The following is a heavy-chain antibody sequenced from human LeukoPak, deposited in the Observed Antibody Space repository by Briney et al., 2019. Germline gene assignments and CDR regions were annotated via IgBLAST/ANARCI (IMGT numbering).Heavy chain of an antibody. D-gene: IGHD6-13*01. Sequence: GGSLRLSCTASGFTFSSFSMNWVRQPPGKGLEWVSSISSSSSIIYYADSVKSRFTISRDNAKNSLYLQINSLRDEDTAVYYCARGIPADCWGQGTLVTVSS. J-gene: IGHJ4*02. CDR3: ARGIPADC. V-gene: IGHV3-48*02. CDR1: GFTFSSFS. CDR2: ISSSSSII.